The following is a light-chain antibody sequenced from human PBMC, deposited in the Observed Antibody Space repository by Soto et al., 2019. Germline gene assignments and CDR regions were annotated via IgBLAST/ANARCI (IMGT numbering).Light chain of an antibody. CDR1: QSISYW. CDR2: KAS. Sequence: DIQMTQSPSTLSASVGDRVTITCRASQSISYWLAWYQQKPGKAPNLLIYKASSLESAVPSRFSGSGSGTEFTLTISSLQPDDFATYYCQQYLSYPLTFGGGTKVEIK. V-gene: IGKV1-5*03. J-gene: IGKJ4*01. CDR3: QQYLSYPLT.